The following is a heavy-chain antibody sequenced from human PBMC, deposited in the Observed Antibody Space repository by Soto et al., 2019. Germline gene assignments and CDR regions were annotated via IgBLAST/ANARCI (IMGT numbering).Heavy chain of an antibody. V-gene: IGHV4-31*01. J-gene: IGHJ5*02. D-gene: IGHD1-26*01. CDR3: ARGLNSGSYHGRFDP. CDR2: IYYSGST. Sequence: QVQLQESGPGLVKPSQTLSLTCTVSGGSISSGGYYWSWIRQHPGKGLEWIGYIYYSGSTYYNPSLKIIVTISVDTSKNQFSLKLSSVTAADTAVYYWARGLNSGSYHGRFDPWGQGTLVTVSS. CDR1: GGSISSGGYY.